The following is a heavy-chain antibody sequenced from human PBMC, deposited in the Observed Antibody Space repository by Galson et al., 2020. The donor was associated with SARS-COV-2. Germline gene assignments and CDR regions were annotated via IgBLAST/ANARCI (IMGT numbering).Heavy chain of an antibody. CDR2: IYYSGST. V-gene: IGHV4-39*07. D-gene: IGHD2-15*01. Sequence: SETLSLTCTVSGGSISSSSYYWGWIRQPPGKGLEWIGSIYYSGSTYYNPSLKSRVTISVDTSKNQFSLKLSSVTAADTAVYYCARARAVVVADYWGQGTLVTVSS. CDR1: GGSISSSSYY. CDR3: ARARAVVVADY. J-gene: IGHJ4*02.